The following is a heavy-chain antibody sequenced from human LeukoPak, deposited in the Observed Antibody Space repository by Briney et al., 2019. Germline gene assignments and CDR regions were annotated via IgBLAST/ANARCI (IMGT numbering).Heavy chain of an antibody. J-gene: IGHJ6*03. V-gene: IGHV3-23*01. CDR2: ISGSGGST. D-gene: IGHD5-18*01. CDR1: GFTFSSYG. CDR3: AKDNGSIYGYLYYYSMDV. Sequence: GGSLRLSCAASGFTFSSYGMSWVRQAPGKGLEWVSAISGSGGSTYYADSVKGRFTISRDNSKNTVYVQMNSLRTEDTAVYFCAKDNGSIYGYLYYYSMDVWGKGTTVTISS.